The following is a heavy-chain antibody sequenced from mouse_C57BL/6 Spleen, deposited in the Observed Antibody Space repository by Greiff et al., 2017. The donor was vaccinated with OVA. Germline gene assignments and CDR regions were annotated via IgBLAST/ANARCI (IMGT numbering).Heavy chain of an antibody. Sequence: QVQLQQPGAELVRPGSSVKLSCKASGYTFTSYWMHWVKQRPIQGLEWIGNIDPSDSETHYNQKFKDKATLTVDKSSSTAYMQLSSLTSEDSAVYYGARRGGMGLRPFFYAMDYWGQGTSVTVSS. J-gene: IGHJ4*01. D-gene: IGHD2-4*01. CDR2: IDPSDSET. CDR1: GYTFTSYW. V-gene: IGHV1-52*01. CDR3: ARRGGMGLRPFFYAMDY.